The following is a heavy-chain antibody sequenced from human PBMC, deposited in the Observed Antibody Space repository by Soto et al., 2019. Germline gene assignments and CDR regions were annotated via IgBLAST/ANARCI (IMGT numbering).Heavy chain of an antibody. CDR3: AKSQRSSTSLEIYYSYYYGMDV. CDR2: IIPIPGTA. CDR1: GGTFGSYA. J-gene: IGHJ6*02. D-gene: IGHD2-2*01. V-gene: IGHV1-69*01. Sequence: QVQLVQCGAEVKKPGSSVKVSCKASGGTFGSYAISWVRQAPGQGLEWMGGIIPIPGTANYAQKLQGRVTIAADAATSTAYMELSSLRSEDTAVYYYAKSQRSSTSLEIYYSYYYGMDVWGQGTRVTVSS.